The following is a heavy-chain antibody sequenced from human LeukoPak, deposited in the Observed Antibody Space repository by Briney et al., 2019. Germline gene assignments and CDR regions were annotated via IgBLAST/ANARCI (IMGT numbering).Heavy chain of an antibody. Sequence: PGGSLRLSCAVSGFIVSNNYMTWVRQAPGKGLEWVSVTYTGGSTYYADSEKGRFTISRDDSKNTLYLQMNSLRVEDTAVYYCARDQKSSSSFQDWGQGTLVTVSS. CDR3: ARDQKSSSSFQD. V-gene: IGHV3-66*01. CDR2: TYTGGST. CDR1: GFIVSNNY. D-gene: IGHD6-13*01. J-gene: IGHJ1*01.